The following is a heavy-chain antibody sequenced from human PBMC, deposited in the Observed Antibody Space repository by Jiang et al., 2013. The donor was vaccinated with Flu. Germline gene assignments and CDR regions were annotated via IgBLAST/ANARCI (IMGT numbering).Heavy chain of an antibody. J-gene: IGHJ5*02. CDR3: ARYGPGVAVAGLQVNWFDP. CDR2: ISAYNGNT. Sequence: GISWVRQALGQGLEWMGWISAYNGNTNYAQKLQGRVTMTTDTSTSTAYMELRSLRSDDTAVYYCARYGPGVAVAGLQVNWFDPWGQGTLVTVSS. D-gene: IGHD6-19*01. CDR1: G. V-gene: IGHV1-18*01.